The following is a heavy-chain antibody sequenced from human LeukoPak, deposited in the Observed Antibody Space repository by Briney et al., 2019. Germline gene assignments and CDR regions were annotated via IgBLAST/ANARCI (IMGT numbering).Heavy chain of an antibody. V-gene: IGHV3-9*01. D-gene: IGHD3-10*01. CDR1: GFTFDDYA. J-gene: IGHJ4*02. CDR3: AKDNDGSGSHFDY. Sequence: GGSLRLSCTASGFTFDDYAMHWVRQAPGKGLEWVSGISWNSGSIGYADSVKGRFTISRDNAKNSVYLQMNSLRAEDTALYYCAKDNDGSGSHFDYWGQGTLVTVSS. CDR2: ISWNSGSI.